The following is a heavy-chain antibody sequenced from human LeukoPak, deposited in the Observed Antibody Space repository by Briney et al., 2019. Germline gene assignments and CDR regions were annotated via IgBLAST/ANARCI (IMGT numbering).Heavy chain of an antibody. CDR3: ASHYYDSSGYYRENY. Sequence: GGSLRLSCAASGFTFSSYAMSWVRQAPGKGLEWVSSISSSSSYIYYADSVKGRFTISRDNAKNSLYLQMNSLRAEDTAVYYCASHYYDSSGYYRENYWGQGTLVTVSS. CDR2: ISSSSSYI. V-gene: IGHV3-21*01. J-gene: IGHJ4*02. D-gene: IGHD3-22*01. CDR1: GFTFSSYA.